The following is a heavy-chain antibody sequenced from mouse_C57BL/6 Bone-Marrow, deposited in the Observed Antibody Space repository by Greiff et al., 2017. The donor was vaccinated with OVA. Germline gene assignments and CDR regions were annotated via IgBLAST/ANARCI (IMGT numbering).Heavy chain of an antibody. J-gene: IGHJ4*01. CDR2: INPNNGGT. CDR3: ARRIYYGNYSHAMDY. V-gene: IGHV1-26*01. D-gene: IGHD2-1*01. CDR1: GYTFTDYY. Sequence: VQLQQSGPELVKPGASVKISCKASGYTFTDYYMNWVKQSHGKSLEWIGDINPNNGGTSYNQKFKGKATLTVDKSSRTAYMELRSLTSEDSAVYYCARRIYYGNYSHAMDYWGQGTSVTVSS.